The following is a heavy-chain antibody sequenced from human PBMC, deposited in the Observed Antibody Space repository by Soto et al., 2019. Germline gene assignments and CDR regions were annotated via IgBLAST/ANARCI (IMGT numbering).Heavy chain of an antibody. J-gene: IGHJ6*02. CDR3: ARETVRRLQGPDYHYYEMDV. CDR2: ISHDGTEN. V-gene: IGHV3-30*04. Sequence: GGSLRLSCAASNFAFGSYAMHWVRQAPGKGLEWVAIISHDGTENYYADSVKGRFTISRDNSKNAIYLQMHYLRLEDTAVYWCARETVRRLQGPDYHYYEMDVWGRGTTVTVSS. D-gene: IGHD3-3*01. CDR1: NFAFGSYA.